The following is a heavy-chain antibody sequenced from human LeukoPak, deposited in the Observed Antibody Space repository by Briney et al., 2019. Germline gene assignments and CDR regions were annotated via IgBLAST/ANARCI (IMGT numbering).Heavy chain of an antibody. CDR3: ATTTIGSSSSYYFRY. Sequence: SETLSLTCTISDGSITTYYWSWLRQPPGKGLEWIGYIYYSGTTDYNPALKSRVTLSVDTSKNQFSLTLTSVTAADTAMYYCATTTIGSSSSYYFRYWGRGTLVTVSS. V-gene: IGHV4-59*01. CDR2: IYYSGTT. D-gene: IGHD6-6*01. CDR1: DGSITTYY. J-gene: IGHJ4*02.